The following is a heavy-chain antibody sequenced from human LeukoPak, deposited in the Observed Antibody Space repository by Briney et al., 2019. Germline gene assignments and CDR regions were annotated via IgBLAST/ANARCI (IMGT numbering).Heavy chain of an antibody. CDR3: ARSATIFGVVIIRGYYYMDV. V-gene: IGHV3-11*04. J-gene: IGHJ6*03. CDR2: ISSSGSTI. Sequence: GALRLSCAASGFTFSDYYMSWIRQAPGKGLEWVSYISSSGSTIYYADSVKGRSTISRDNAKNSLYLQMNSLRAEDTAVYYCARSATIFGVVIIRGYYYMDVWGKGTTVTVSS. D-gene: IGHD3-3*01. CDR1: GFTFSDYY.